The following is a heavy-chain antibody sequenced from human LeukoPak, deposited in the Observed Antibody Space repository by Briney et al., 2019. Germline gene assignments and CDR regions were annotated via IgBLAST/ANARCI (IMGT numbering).Heavy chain of an antibody. J-gene: IGHJ4*02. Sequence: PGGSLRLSCAASGFTFSTFSMSWVRQAPGKGLEWVSSISATGTYIYYADSVKGRFTIPRDNSKNTVFLQMNSLRAEDSAVYYCAKDYAVSSIDYWGQGTLVTVSS. CDR2: ISATGTYI. D-gene: IGHD3-16*01. CDR3: AKDYAVSSIDY. CDR1: GFTFSTFS. V-gene: IGHV3-21*04.